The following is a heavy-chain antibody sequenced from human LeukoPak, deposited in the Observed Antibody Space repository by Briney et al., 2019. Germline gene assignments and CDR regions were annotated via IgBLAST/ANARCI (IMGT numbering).Heavy chain of an antibody. CDR1: GGSISSGGYY. CDR3: AGNPGYCSSTSCPRSYWYFDL. V-gene: IGHV4-61*02. J-gene: IGHJ2*01. D-gene: IGHD2-2*01. Sequence: PSQTLSRTCTVSGGSISSGGYYWSWIRQPAGKGLEWIGRIYTSGSTNYNPSLKSRVTMSVDTSKNQFSLKLSSVTAADTAVYYCAGNPGYCSSTSCPRSYWYFDLWGRGTLVTVSS. CDR2: IYTSGST.